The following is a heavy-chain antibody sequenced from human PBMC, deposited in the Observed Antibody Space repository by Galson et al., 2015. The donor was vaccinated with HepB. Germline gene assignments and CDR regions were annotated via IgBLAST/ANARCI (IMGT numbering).Heavy chain of an antibody. Sequence: SLRLSCAASGFTFSDYYMSWIRQAPGKGLEWVSYISSSSSYTNYPDSVMGRFTISRDNAKNSLYLQMNSLRAEDTAVYYCARDYCSSTSCYPDYWGQGTLVTVSS. J-gene: IGHJ4*02. D-gene: IGHD2-2*01. CDR2: ISSSSSYT. CDR3: ARDYCSSTSCYPDY. V-gene: IGHV3-11*06. CDR1: GFTFSDYY.